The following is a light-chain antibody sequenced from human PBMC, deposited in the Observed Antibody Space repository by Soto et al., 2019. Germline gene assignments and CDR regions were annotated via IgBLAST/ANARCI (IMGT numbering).Light chain of an antibody. V-gene: IGKV3-11*01. Sequence: EIVLTQSPATLSLSPGDRATLSCRASQSVRTYLAWYQQKPGQAPRLLIYDTSNRATDIPARFSGGGSGTDFTLTISSLEPEDSAVYYCQQPCEWPPTFGPGTRVDI. CDR2: DTS. J-gene: IGKJ3*01. CDR3: QQPCEWPPT. CDR1: QSVRTY.